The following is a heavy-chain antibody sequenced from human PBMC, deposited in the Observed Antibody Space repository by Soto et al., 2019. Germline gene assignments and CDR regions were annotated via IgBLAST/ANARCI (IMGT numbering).Heavy chain of an antibody. CDR2: ISAYNGNT. CDR3: ARDRGSYYDIFTGYGNWFDP. V-gene: IGHV1-18*01. D-gene: IGHD3-9*01. Sequence: QVQLVQSGAEVKKPGASVKVSCKASGYTFTSYGISWVRQAPGQGLEWMGWISAYNGNTNYAQKLQGRVTMTTDTSTRTDYMERGGRRSDDTAVYYCARDRGSYYDIFTGYGNWFDPWGQGTLVTVSS. CDR1: GYTFTSYG. J-gene: IGHJ5*02.